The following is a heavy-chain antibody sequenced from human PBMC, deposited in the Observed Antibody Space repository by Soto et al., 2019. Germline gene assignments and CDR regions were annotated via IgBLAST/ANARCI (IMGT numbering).Heavy chain of an antibody. CDR3: ARGDSIRFGIWFDP. D-gene: IGHD3-10*01. V-gene: IGHV4-30-4*01. J-gene: IGHJ5*02. CDR1: GGSISSGDYY. Sequence: QVQLQESGPGLVNPSQTLSLTCTVSGGSISSGDYYWSWIRQPPGKGLEWIGYIYYSGSTYYNPSLKSRVTISVDTSKHQFSLKLSSVTAADTAEYYCARGDSIRFGIWFDPWGQGTLATVSS. CDR2: IYYSGST.